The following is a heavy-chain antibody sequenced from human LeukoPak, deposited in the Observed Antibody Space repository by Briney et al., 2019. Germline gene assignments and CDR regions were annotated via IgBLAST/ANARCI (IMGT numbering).Heavy chain of an antibody. D-gene: IGHD6-13*01. CDR2: IYTSGST. Sequence: SETLSLTCTVSGGSISSYYWSWIRQPAGKGLEWIGRIYTSGSTNYNPSLKSRVTMSVDTSQNQFSLKLSSVTAADTAVYYCARDWAAAGTASRDWFDPWGQGTLVTVSS. V-gene: IGHV4-4*07. CDR3: ARDWAAAGTASRDWFDP. J-gene: IGHJ5*02. CDR1: GGSISSYY.